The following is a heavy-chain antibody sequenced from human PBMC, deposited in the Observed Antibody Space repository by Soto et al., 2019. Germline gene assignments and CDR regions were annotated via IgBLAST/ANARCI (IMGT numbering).Heavy chain of an antibody. CDR2: VNPNSGDT. D-gene: IGHD3-16*01. V-gene: IGHV1-8*02. Sequence: QMQLVQSGAEVKKPGASVKVSCKASGYTFSSYDITWVRQAAGQGLEWMGWVNPNSGDTDYTQKFQGRVTMTRDTSTNAAYMELRSLRSEGTAVYYCGRKGFLVSFVDLWGEGALVSVSS. CDR3: GRKGFLVSFVDL. J-gene: IGHJ5*02. CDR1: GYTFSSYD.